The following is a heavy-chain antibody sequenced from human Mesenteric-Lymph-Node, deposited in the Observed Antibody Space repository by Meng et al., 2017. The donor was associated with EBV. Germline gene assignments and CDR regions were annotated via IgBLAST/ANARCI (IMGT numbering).Heavy chain of an antibody. Sequence: QVGLVQSGAWVKKPGSSVKVSCKASGGPFSSYAISWVPQAPGQGLEWMGGIIPIFSTANYAQKLQGRVTITADESTSTAYMELNSLRSEDTAVYYCATYYYDSSAYFDWGQGTLVTVS. CDR3: ATYYYDSSAYFD. CDR1: GGPFSSYA. V-gene: IGHV1-69*01. CDR2: IIPIFSTA. J-gene: IGHJ4*02. D-gene: IGHD3-22*01.